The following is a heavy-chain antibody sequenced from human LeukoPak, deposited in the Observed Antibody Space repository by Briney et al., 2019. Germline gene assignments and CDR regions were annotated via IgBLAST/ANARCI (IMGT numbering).Heavy chain of an antibody. CDR2: IDWDDDK. CDR1: GFSLRTSGMR. CDR3: ARTHSGNYSVAFDI. D-gene: IGHD1-26*01. V-gene: IGHV2-70*04. Sequence: SGPTLVNPTQTLTLTCTFSGFSLRTSGMRGSWIRQPPGKALEWLARIDWDDDKFYSTSLKTRLTISKDTSKNQVVLTMTNMDPVDTATYYCARTHSGNYSVAFDIWGQGTMVTVSS. J-gene: IGHJ3*02.